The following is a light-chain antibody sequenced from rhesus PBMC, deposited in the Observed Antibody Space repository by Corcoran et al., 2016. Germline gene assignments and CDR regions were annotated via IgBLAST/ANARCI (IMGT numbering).Light chain of an antibody. CDR3: LQHYSYPLT. CDR2: GTS. V-gene: IGKV1-28*02. CDR1: QDISNF. J-gene: IGKJ4*01. Sequence: DIQMTQSPSSLSASVGDTVTITCRASQDISNFLSWFQQKPGKAPKLLIFGTSSLESGVPTRFSGSGSGPDFTLPISSLQPEDFAVYYCLQHYSYPLTFGGGTEVEL.